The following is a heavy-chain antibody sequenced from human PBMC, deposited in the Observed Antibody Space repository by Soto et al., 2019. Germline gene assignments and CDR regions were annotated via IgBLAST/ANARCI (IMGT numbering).Heavy chain of an antibody. CDR1: GFTFSGFS. Sequence: GALRLSCAASGFTFSGFSMNWVRQAPGKGLEWVSSVTSSPSSMFYADSVKGRFTISRDDAKDSLFLQMNSLRADDTAVYYCAREADFASSGYVLDYWGLGTLVTVSS. J-gene: IGHJ4*02. CDR2: VTSSPSSM. CDR3: AREADFASSGYVLDY. V-gene: IGHV3-21*01. D-gene: IGHD3-22*01.